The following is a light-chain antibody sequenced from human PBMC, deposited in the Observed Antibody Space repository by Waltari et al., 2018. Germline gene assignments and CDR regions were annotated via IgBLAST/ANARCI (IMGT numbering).Light chain of an antibody. CDR2: EDI. CDR1: ALSKKY. V-gene: IGLV3-10*01. CDR3: YSTDFSGHDRV. Sequence: SYELPQPPSVSVSPGQTARITCPGDALSKKYAYWYQQKSGQAPVLVIDEDIKRPTGIPERFSGYSSGTTATLTISGAHVDDEADYYCYSTDFSGHDRVFGGGTKLTIL. J-gene: IGLJ3*02.